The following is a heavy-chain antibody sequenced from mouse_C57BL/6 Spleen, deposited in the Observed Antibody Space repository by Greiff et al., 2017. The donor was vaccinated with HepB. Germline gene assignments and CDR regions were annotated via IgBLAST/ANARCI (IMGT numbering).Heavy chain of an antibody. Sequence: QVQLQQSDAELVKPGASVKISCKVSGYTFTDHTIHWMKQRPEQGLEWIGYIYPRDGSTKYNEKFKGKATLTADKSSSPAYMQLNSLTSEDSAVYFCARGDRWLRRGYYAMDYWGQGTSVTVSS. CDR3: ARGDRWLRRGYYAMDY. J-gene: IGHJ4*01. CDR1: GYTFTDHT. V-gene: IGHV1-78*01. D-gene: IGHD2-2*01. CDR2: IYPRDGST.